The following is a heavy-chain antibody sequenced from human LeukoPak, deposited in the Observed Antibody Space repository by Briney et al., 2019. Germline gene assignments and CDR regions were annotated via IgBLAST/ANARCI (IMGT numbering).Heavy chain of an antibody. J-gene: IGHJ4*02. CDR1: GLTFRNYA. V-gene: IGHV3-23*01. CDR2: ICANDANT. D-gene: IGHD2-15*01. Sequence: GGSLRLSCAASGLTFRNYAMSWVRQAPGKGLEWVSVICANDANTYYADAVKGRFTISRDNSTHTLYLQTDSLRAEHTAVSYCAKGSGSSCYSPCDYWGQRILVTVSS. CDR3: AKGSGSSCYSPCDY.